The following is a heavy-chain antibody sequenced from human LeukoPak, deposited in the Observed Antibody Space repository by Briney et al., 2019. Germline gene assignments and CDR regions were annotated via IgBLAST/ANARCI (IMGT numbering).Heavy chain of an antibody. CDR2: LPPDELGI. D-gene: IGHD6-6*01. Sequence: GGSLRLSCAASGFTFSSYWMHWVRQAPGMGLVWVSRLPPDELGIIYADSVKGRFTVSRDNAKNTVYLQMNNLRVDDTAMYYCVGTIASRGSEYWGQGALVTVSS. CDR1: GFTFSSYW. V-gene: IGHV3-74*01. J-gene: IGHJ4*02. CDR3: VGTIASRGSEY.